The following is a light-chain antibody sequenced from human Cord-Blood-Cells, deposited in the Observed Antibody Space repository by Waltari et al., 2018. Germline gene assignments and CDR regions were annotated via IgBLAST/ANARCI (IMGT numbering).Light chain of an antibody. V-gene: IGLV2-14*03. CDR3: SSYTSSSTWV. Sequence: QSALTQPASVSGSPGQSITISCTGTSSDVGGYNYVPWYQQHPGKAPKLMIYDVSNRPSVVSNRFAGSKSGNTASLTISGLQAEDEADYYCSSYTSSSTWVFGGGTKLTVL. J-gene: IGLJ3*02. CDR2: DVS. CDR1: SSDVGGYNY.